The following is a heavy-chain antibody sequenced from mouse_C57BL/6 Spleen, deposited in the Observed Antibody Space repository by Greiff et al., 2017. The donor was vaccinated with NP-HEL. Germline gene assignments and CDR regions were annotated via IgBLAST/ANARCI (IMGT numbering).Heavy chain of an antibody. J-gene: IGHJ4*01. CDR2: IDPETGGT. CDR1: GYTFTDYE. CDR3: TRTYGSSSYYAMDY. Sequence: QVQLQQSGAELVRPGASVTLSCKASGYTFTDYEMHWVKQTPVHGLEWIGAIDPETGGTAYNQKFKGKAILTADKSSSTAYMKLRSLTSEDSAVYYCTRTYGSSSYYAMDYWGQGTSVTVSS. V-gene: IGHV1-15*01. D-gene: IGHD1-1*01.